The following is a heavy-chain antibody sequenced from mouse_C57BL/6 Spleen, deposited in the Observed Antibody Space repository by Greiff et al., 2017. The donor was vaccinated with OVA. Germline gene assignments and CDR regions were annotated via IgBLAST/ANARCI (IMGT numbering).Heavy chain of an antibody. V-gene: IGHV5-6*01. D-gene: IGHD2-4*01. CDR3: ARLRDYAAMDY. CDR1: GFTFSSYG. Sequence: EVKLMESGGDLVKPGGSLKLSCASSGFTFSSYGMSWVRQTPDKRLEWVATLSSGGSYTYYPDSVKGRFTISRDNAKNTLYLQMSSLKSEDTAMYYCARLRDYAAMDYWGQGTSVTVSS. J-gene: IGHJ4*01. CDR2: LSSGGSYT.